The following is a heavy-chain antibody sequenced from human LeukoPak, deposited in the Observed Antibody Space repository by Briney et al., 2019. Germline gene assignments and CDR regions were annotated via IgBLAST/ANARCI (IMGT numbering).Heavy chain of an antibody. CDR1: GYTSTSNG. J-gene: IGHJ4*01. D-gene: IGHD2-15*01. CDR3: ETEGELQTEETSEY. CDR2: ISAYNGNT. Sequence: ASVKVSCKSSGYTSTSNGISCVPQHPGQGLEWMGWISAYNGNTNYEQKLQGRVTMTPETSPSTAYMEQRSLRSYDTAVYYCETEGELQTEETSEYWGHGTLGTVSS. V-gene: IGHV1-18*01.